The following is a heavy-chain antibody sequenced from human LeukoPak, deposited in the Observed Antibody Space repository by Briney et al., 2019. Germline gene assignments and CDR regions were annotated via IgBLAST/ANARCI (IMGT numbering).Heavy chain of an antibody. CDR3: ARWPHCQDF. Sequence: GGSLRLSCAASGFTFSDFYMSWVRQAPGRGLEWVANINKDGSEEKYVDSVKGRFTISRDNAKNSLYLQMSSLRADDTAVYYCARWPHCQDFWGRGTRVTVSS. CDR2: INKDGSEE. CDR1: GFTFSDFY. V-gene: IGHV3-7*03. J-gene: IGHJ4*02.